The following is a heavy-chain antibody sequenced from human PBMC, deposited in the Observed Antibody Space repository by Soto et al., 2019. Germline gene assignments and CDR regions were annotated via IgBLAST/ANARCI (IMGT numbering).Heavy chain of an antibody. CDR1: GFIFSNAW. V-gene: IGHV3-15*07. CDR2: VKSKTAGGST. CDR3: AKSPVVVPAPQDHFDY. Sequence: PGGSLRLSCTASGFIFSNAWINWVRQAPGKGLEWVGRVKSKTAGGSTYYADSVKGRFTISRDNSKNTLYLQMNSLRAEDTAVYYCAKSPVVVPAPQDHFDYWGQGTLVTVSS. D-gene: IGHD2-2*01. J-gene: IGHJ4*02.